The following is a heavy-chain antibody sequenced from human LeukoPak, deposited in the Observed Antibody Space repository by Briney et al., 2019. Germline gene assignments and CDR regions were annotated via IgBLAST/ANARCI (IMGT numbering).Heavy chain of an antibody. J-gene: IGHJ4*02. CDR3: AREASGNYHVFDS. D-gene: IGHD1-26*01. CDR2: ITNSGRST. CDR1: GFSFTTYF. V-gene: IGHV3-11*04. Sequence: PGGSLRLSCEASGFSFTTYFISWIRQAPGKGLEWVGYITNSGRSTNYAGAVKGRFTTSRDNAKKSVYLEMTDLRAEDTAVYYCAREASGNYHVFDSWGQGTLVTVSS.